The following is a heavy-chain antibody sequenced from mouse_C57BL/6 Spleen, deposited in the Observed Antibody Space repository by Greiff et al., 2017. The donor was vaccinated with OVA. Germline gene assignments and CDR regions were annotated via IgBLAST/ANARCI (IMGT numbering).Heavy chain of an antibody. CDR2: IWRGGST. CDR3: AKNGAYYGSSYFDY. Sequence: VKLQESGPGLVQPSQSLSITCTVSGFSLTSYGVHWVRQSPGKGLEWLGVIWRGGSTDYNAAFMSRLSITKDNSKSQVFFKMNSLQADDTAIYYCAKNGAYYGSSYFDYWGQGTTLTVSS. D-gene: IGHD1-1*01. J-gene: IGHJ2*01. V-gene: IGHV2-5*01. CDR1: GFSLTSYG.